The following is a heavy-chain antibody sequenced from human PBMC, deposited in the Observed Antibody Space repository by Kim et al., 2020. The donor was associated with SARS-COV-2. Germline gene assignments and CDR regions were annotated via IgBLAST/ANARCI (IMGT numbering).Heavy chain of an antibody. CDR1: GGTFSSYA. Sequence: SVKVSCKASGGTFSSYAISWVRQAPGQGLEWMGGIIPIFGTANYAQKFQGRVTITADESTSTAYMELSSLRSEDTAVYYCARPMVRGVWDYGMDVWGQGTTVTVSS. CDR2: IIPIFGTA. J-gene: IGHJ6*02. V-gene: IGHV1-69*13. CDR3: ARPMVRGVWDYGMDV. D-gene: IGHD3-10*01.